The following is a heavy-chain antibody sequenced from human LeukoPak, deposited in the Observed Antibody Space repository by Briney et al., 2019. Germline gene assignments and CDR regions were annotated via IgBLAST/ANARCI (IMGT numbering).Heavy chain of an antibody. D-gene: IGHD5-24*01. Sequence: GESLKISCKAYGYNFFSNYWIAWVRQMPGKGLEWMGILYPGESDSRYSPPFQGQVTISADKSIGTAYLQWSSLKDSDTAMYYCARASRDGYNQNFDYWGQGTLVTVSS. CDR1: GYNFFSNYW. V-gene: IGHV5-51*01. CDR3: ARASRDGYNQNFDY. CDR2: LYPGESDS. J-gene: IGHJ4*02.